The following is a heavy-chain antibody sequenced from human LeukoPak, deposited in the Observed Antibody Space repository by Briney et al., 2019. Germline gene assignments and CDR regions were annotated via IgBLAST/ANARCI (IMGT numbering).Heavy chain of an antibody. CDR1: GYTFTNYD. CDR2: MNPNSGNT. J-gene: IGHJ4*02. D-gene: IGHD6-13*01. Sequence: ASVRVSCKASGYTFTNYDINWVRQASGQGLEWMGWMNPNSGNTGSAQKFQGRVTMTSNTSISTAYMELSSLRSEDRAVYYCARGLRREQQLLRAFDYWGQGTPVTVSS. V-gene: IGHV1-8*01. CDR3: ARGLRREQQLLRAFDY.